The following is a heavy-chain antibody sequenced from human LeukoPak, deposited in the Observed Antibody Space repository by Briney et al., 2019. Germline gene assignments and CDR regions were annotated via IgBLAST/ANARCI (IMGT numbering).Heavy chain of an antibody. D-gene: IGHD1-26*01. CDR3: AKAPRGGGATRGGATFDY. CDR2: IRYDGSNK. V-gene: IGHV3-30*02. Sequence: GGSLRLSCAASGFTFSSYGVHWVRQAPGKGLEWVAFIRYDGSNKYYADSVKGRFTISRDNSKNTLYLQMNSLRAEDTAVYYWAKAPRGGGATRGGATFDYWGQGTLVTVSS. CDR1: GFTFSSYG. J-gene: IGHJ4*02.